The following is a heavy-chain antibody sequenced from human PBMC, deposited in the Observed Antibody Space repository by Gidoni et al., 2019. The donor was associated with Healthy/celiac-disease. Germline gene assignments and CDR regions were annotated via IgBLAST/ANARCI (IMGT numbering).Heavy chain of an antibody. CDR1: AFTFVDYA. V-gene: IGHV3-9*01. CDR2: ISWNSGSI. Sequence: EVQLVESGGGLVQPGRSLRLSCAASAFTFVDYAMHWVRQAPGKGLEWVSGISWNSGSIGYADSVKGRFTISRDNAKNSLYLQMNSLRAEDTALYYCAKRAVAGTHHDAFDIWGQGTMVTVSS. CDR3: AKRAVAGTHHDAFDI. J-gene: IGHJ3*02. D-gene: IGHD6-19*01.